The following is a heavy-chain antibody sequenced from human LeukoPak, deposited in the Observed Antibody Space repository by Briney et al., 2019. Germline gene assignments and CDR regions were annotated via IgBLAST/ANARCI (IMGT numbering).Heavy chain of an antibody. V-gene: IGHV1-8*01. CDR2: MNPNSGNT. CDR1: GYTFTSYD. D-gene: IGHD3-9*01. Sequence: ASVKVSCKASGYTFTSYDINWVRQATGQGLEWMGWMNPNSGNTGYAQKFQGRVTMTRNTSISTAYMELSSLRSEDTAVYYCARDYDILTGPEGGAFDIWGQGTMVTVSS. CDR3: ARDYDILTGPEGGAFDI. J-gene: IGHJ3*02.